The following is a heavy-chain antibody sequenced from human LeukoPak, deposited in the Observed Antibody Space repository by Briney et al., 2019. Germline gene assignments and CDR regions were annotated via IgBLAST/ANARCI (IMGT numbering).Heavy chain of an antibody. D-gene: IGHD6-19*01. Sequence: PGGSLRLSCAASGFTFSSYSMNWVRQAPGKGLEWVSSISSSSSYIYYADSVKGRFTISRDNAKNSLYLQMNSLRAEDTAVYYCARDLSGSGWSVDAFDIWGQGTMVTVSS. V-gene: IGHV3-21*01. CDR2: ISSSSSYI. CDR3: ARDLSGSGWSVDAFDI. CDR1: GFTFSSYS. J-gene: IGHJ3*02.